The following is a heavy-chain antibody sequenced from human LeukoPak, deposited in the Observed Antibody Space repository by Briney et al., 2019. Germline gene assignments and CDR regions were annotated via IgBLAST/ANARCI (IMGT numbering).Heavy chain of an antibody. J-gene: IGHJ4*02. D-gene: IGHD3-10*01. Sequence: GASVKVSCKASGYTFTGYYMHWVRQAPGKGLEWMGGFDPEDGETIYAQKFQGRVTMTEDTSTDTAYMELSSLRSEDTAVYYCATEEKFGGYAFFDYWGQGTLVTVSS. CDR3: ATEEKFGGYAFFDY. CDR1: GYTFTGYY. V-gene: IGHV1-24*01. CDR2: FDPEDGET.